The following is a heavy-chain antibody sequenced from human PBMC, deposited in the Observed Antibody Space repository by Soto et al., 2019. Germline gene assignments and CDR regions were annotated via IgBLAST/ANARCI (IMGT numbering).Heavy chain of an antibody. V-gene: IGHV4-38-2*01. CDR3: ARNSRYSSGWYGGANWFDP. J-gene: IGHJ5*02. Sequence: PSETLSLTCAVSGYSISSGYYWGCIRQPPGKGLEWIGSIYHSGSTYYNPSLKSRVTISVDTSKNQFSLKLSSVTAADTAVYYCARNSRYSSGWYGGANWFDPWGQGTLVTVSS. CDR2: IYHSGST. CDR1: GYSISSGYY. D-gene: IGHD6-19*01.